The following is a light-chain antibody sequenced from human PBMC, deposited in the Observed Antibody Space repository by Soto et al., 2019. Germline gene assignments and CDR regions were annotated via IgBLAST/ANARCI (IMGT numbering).Light chain of an antibody. CDR2: EVN. CDR1: SSDVGGYNY. V-gene: IGLV2-8*01. CDR3: ISYSGSNKPA. Sequence: QSALTQPPSASGSPGQSVAISCSGTSSDVGGYNYVSWYQQHPGKAPKLMIYEVNKRPSGVPDRFSGSKSGNSASLTDSGLQAEDEADYYCISYSGSNKPAFGGGTKLYVL. J-gene: IGLJ2*01.